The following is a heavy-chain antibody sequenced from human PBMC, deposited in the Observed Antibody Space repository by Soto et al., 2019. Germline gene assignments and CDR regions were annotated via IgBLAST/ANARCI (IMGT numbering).Heavy chain of an antibody. CDR1: GYTFTSYG. CDR3: ARGRYGDY. J-gene: IGHJ4*02. V-gene: IGHV1-18*01. D-gene: IGHD1-1*01. CDR2: ISAHHGNT. Sequence: QVHLVQSGAEVKKPGASVKVSCKGSGYTFTSYGITWVRQAPGQGLEWMGWISAHHGNTDYAQKLQGRVTVTRDTPPSTGYMGLSSLRSDGTVVYYCARGRYGDYWGQGALVTVSS.